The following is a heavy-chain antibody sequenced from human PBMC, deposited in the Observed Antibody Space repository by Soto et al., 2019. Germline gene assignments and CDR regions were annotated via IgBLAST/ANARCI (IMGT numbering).Heavy chain of an antibody. CDR2: IYYSGST. V-gene: IGHV4-31*03. J-gene: IGHJ4*02. D-gene: IGHD3-3*01. Sequence: QVQLQESGPGLVKPSQTLSLTCTVSGGSISSGGYYCSWLRQHPGKGLEWIGYIYYSGSTHYNPSLKSRVTISVDKSKNQFSLKLSSVTAADTAVYYCAGRTIPAYYFDYWGQGTLVTVSS. CDR1: GGSISSGGYY. CDR3: AGRTIPAYYFDY.